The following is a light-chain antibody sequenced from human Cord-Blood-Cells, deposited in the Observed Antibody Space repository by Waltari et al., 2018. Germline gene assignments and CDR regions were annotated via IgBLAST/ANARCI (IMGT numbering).Light chain of an antibody. CDR2: EGS. CDR1: SSDVGSYNL. J-gene: IGLJ3*02. Sequence: QSALTQPASVSGSPGQSITISCTGTSSDVGSYNLVSWYQQPPGKAPKLMIYEGSKRPSGVSNRFSGSKSGNTASLTISGLQAEDEADYYCCSYAGSSTLVFGGGTNLTVL. V-gene: IGLV2-23*01. CDR3: CSYAGSSTLV.